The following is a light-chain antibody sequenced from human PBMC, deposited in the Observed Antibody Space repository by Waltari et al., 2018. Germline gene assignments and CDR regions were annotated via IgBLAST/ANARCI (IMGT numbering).Light chain of an antibody. CDR1: QSVSIW. Sequence: DIQMTQSPSTLSASVGDRVTITCRASQSVSIWLAWYQQKPGKAPKLLIYKSSSLESGGPLRFSGSGSGTEFTLTISGLQPDDFGTYYCQQYQSYSPLTFGQGTKVE. CDR2: KSS. CDR3: QQYQSYSPLT. V-gene: IGKV1-5*03. J-gene: IGKJ1*01.